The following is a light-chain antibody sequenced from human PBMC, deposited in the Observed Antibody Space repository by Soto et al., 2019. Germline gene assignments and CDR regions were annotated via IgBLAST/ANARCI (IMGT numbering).Light chain of an antibody. J-gene: IGLJ2*01. Sequence: QSALTQPPSASGSPGQSVTISCTGTSSDVGGYNYVSWYQQHPGKAPKLMIYEVSKRPSGVPDRFSGSKSGTTASLTVSGLQADDEADYYGSSYAGSNHPHVVFGGGTKVPV. V-gene: IGLV2-8*01. CDR1: SSDVGGYNY. CDR3: SSYAGSNHPHVV. CDR2: EVS.